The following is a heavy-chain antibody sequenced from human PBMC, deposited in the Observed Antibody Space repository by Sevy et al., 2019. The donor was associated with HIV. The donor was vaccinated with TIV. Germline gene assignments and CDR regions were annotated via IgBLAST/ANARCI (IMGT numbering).Heavy chain of an antibody. D-gene: IGHD3-22*01. CDR2: ISGSGTRT. V-gene: IGHV3-23*01. J-gene: IGHJ6*03. CDR3: GKGGGGHYDPDEIGYYFYYYNMDV. Sequence: GGSLRLSCAVSGFSFDSYGMTWVRQAPGKGLEWVSGISGSGTRTYYADSVKGRFIISRDNSKNTLYLQMNSLRSGDTGLYYCGKGGGGHYDPDEIGYYFYYYNMDVWGKGTTVTVSS. CDR1: GFSFDSYG.